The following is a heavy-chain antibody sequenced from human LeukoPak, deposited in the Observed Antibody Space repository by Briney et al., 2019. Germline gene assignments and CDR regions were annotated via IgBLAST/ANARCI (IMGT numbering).Heavy chain of an antibody. CDR1: GFSLSGYW. D-gene: IGHD5-12*01. Sequence: GGSLRLSCAAFGFSLSGYWMSWVRQAPGKGLEWVARLHADGSEKYYVDSVKGRFTISRDNAKNSLYLQMNSLRVEDTAVYYCARGGYSFDYLGQGILVTVSS. V-gene: IGHV3-7*01. J-gene: IGHJ4*02. CDR3: ARGGYSFDY. CDR2: LHADGSEK.